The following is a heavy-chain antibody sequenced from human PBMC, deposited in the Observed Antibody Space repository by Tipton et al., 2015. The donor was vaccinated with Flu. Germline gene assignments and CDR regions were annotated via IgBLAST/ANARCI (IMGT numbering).Heavy chain of an antibody. J-gene: IGHJ4*02. CDR1: GFTFDAYA. CDR3: AKAIDYGPTYYFDY. V-gene: IGHV3-9*01. Sequence: SLRLSCAASGFTFDAYAMYWVRQAPGKGLERVSGISWNSVNIDYVDSVRGRFTISRDNAKNSLYLQMNSLRVEDTAVYYCAKAIDYGPTYYFDYWGQGTLVTVSS. D-gene: IGHD4-17*01. CDR2: ISWNSVNI.